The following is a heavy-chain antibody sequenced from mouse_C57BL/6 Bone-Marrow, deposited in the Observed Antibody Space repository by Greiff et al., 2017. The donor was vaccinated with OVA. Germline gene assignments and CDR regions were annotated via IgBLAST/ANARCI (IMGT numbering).Heavy chain of an antibody. V-gene: IGHV5-6*02. CDR1: GFTFSSYG. CDR3: ARHGYSNPNYFDY. CDR2: ISSGGSYT. J-gene: IGHJ2*01. D-gene: IGHD2-5*01. Sequence: DVKLVESGGDLVKPGGSLKLSCAASGFTFSSYGMSWVRQTPDKRLEWVATISSGGSYTYYPDSVKGRFTISRDNAKNTLYLQMSSLKSEDTAMYYCARHGYSNPNYFDYWGQGTTLTVSS.